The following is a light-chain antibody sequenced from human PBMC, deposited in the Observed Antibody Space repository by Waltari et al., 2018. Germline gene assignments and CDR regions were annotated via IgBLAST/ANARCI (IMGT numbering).Light chain of an antibody. V-gene: IGLV2-23*02. CDR2: GVT. CDR1: NSDVGSYNV. J-gene: IGLJ2*01. Sequence: QSALTQPASVSGSLGQSIPISCTGTNSDVGSYNVVSWHQQHPGKAPKLLLYGVTKRPSGVSTRFSGSKSGNTASMTISGLQAEDEADYYCSSYAGDNIVVFGGGTRLTVV. CDR3: SSYAGDNIVV.